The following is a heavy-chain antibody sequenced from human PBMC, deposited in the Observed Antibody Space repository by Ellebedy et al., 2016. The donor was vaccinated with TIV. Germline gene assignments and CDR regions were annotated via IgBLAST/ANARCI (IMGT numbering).Heavy chain of an antibody. V-gene: IGHV4-30-4*01. J-gene: IGHJ5*02. CDR2: IYYSGST. CDR3: ARLGGRFLEWLSWFDP. CDR1: GGSISSGDYY. Sequence: SETLSLTXTVSGGSISSGDYYWSWIRQPPGKGLEWIGYIYYSGSTYYNPSLKSRVTISVDTSKNQFSLKLSSVTAADTAVYYCARLGGRFLEWLSWFDPWGQGTLVTVSS. D-gene: IGHD3-3*01.